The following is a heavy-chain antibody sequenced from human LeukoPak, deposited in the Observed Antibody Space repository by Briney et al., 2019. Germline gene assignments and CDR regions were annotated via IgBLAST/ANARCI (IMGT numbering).Heavy chain of an antibody. D-gene: IGHD2-15*01. Sequence: GGSLRLSCAASGFTFSSYSMNWVRQAPGKGLEWVSSISSSSSYIYYADSVKGRFTISRDNAKNSLYLQMNSLSGEDTAVYYCARVPTGGYCSGGSCYHYYYYYMDVWGKGTTVTVSS. CDR1: GFTFSSYS. V-gene: IGHV3-21*01. CDR2: ISSSSSYI. J-gene: IGHJ6*03. CDR3: ARVPTGGYCSGGSCYHYYYYYMDV.